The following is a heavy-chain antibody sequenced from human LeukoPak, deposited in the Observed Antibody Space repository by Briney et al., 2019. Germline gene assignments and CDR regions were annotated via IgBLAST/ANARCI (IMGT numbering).Heavy chain of an antibody. CDR2: ISSSSGYI. CDR1: GFTFSSYS. D-gene: IGHD3-10*02. CDR3: AELGITMIGGV. Sequence: GGSLRLSCAASGFTFSSYSMNWVRQAPGKGLEWVSSISSSSGYIYNADSVRGRFTISRDNAKNSLYLQMNSLRAEDTAVYYCAELGITMIGGVWGKGTTVTISS. J-gene: IGHJ6*04. V-gene: IGHV3-21*01.